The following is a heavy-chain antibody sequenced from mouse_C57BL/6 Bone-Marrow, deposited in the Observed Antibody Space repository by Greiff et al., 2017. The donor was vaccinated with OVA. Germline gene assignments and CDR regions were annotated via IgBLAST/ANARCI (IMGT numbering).Heavy chain of an antibody. V-gene: IGHV1-19*01. J-gene: IGHJ3*01. CDR2: INPYNGGT. D-gene: IGHD1-1*01. Sequence: VQLKQSGPVLAKPGASVKMSCKASGYTFTDYYMNWVKQSHGKSLEWIGVINPYNGGTSYNQKFKGKATLTVDKSSSTAYMELHSLTSEDSAVYYCARDYSSSYWCAYWGQGTLLTVSA. CDR3: ARDYSSSYWCAY. CDR1: GYTFTDYY.